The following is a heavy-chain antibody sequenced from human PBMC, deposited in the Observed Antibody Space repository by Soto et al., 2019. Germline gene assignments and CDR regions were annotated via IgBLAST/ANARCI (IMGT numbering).Heavy chain of an antibody. V-gene: IGHV3-30*04. CDR3: ARDLMATNTYYDCSGFYDY. Sequence: PGGPLGPPGVPPGFTFRTLAMPWVRQPPGRGREWVAVISSDGMNTLYADSVKGRFTISGDTSKNTLYLQMNNLRPEDTALYYCARDLMATNTYYDCSGFYDYWGQGTQVTVSS. D-gene: IGHD3-22*01. CDR2: ISSDGMNT. CDR1: GFTFRTLA. J-gene: IGHJ4*02.